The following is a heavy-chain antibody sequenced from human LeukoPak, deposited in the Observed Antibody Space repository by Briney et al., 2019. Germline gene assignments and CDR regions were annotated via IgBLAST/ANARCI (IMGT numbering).Heavy chain of an antibody. CDR1: GFTFKSYS. CDR2: ISTTSSYK. J-gene: IGHJ4*02. CDR3: ARATRGVGSNFDY. V-gene: IGHV3-21*01. D-gene: IGHD1-26*01. Sequence: GGSLRLSCAASGFTFKSYSINWVRQAPGKGLEWVSSISTTSSYKYYADSVKGRFTISRDNAKKSVYLQMNSLRAEDTAVYYCARATRGVGSNFDYWGQGTLVTVSS.